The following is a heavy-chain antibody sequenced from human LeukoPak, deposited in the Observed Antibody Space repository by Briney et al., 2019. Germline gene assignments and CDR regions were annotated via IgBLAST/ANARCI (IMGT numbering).Heavy chain of an antibody. CDR3: ARDKAYSITYYSSYIHWFDP. CDR1: GHTFTSYG. J-gene: IGHJ5*02. CDR2: ISTYNGNT. V-gene: IGHV1-18*01. Sequence: ASVKVSCKASGHTFTSYGISWVRQAPGQGLQWMGWISTYNGNTNYAQTLQGRVTMTTDTSTSTAYMELRSLRSDDTVVYYCARDKAYSITYYSSYIHWFDPWGQGTLVTVSS. D-gene: IGHD6-13*01.